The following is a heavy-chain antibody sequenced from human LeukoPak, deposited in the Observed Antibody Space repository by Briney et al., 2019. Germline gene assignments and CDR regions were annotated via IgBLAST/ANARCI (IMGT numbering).Heavy chain of an antibody. Sequence: GGSLRLSCAASGSTFSSYAMSWVRQAPGKGLEWVSAISGSGGSTYYADSVKGRFTISRDNSKNTLYLQMNSLRAEDTAVYYCAKDPETYYYYGMDVWGQGTTVTVSS. CDR2: ISGSGGST. CDR3: AKDPETYYYYGMDV. J-gene: IGHJ6*02. V-gene: IGHV3-23*01. CDR1: GSTFSSYA.